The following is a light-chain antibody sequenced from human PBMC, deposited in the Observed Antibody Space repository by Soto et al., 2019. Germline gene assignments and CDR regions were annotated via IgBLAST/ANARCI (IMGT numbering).Light chain of an antibody. CDR2: DGT. CDR1: SSDVGGYNY. J-gene: IGLJ1*01. CDR3: CSYAGTFTFV. V-gene: IGLV2-11*01. Sequence: QSVLTQSRSVSGSPGQSVTISCTGTSSDVGGYNYVSWYQQLPGKAPKLMIYDGTKRPSGVPDRFSGSKSGNTASLTISGLQTEDEADYYCCSYAGTFTFVFGPGTKVTVL.